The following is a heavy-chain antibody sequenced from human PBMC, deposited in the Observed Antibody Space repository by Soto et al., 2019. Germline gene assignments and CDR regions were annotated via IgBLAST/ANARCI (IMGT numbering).Heavy chain of an antibody. J-gene: IGHJ6*02. CDR1: GYRFTSYG. V-gene: IGHV1-18*01. D-gene: IGHD2-2*01. CDR2: INAYNGNT. CDR3: ARAYQPPLLYYGMDV. Sequence: ASVKVSCKASGYRFTSYGIGWVRQAPGQGLEWMGWINAYNGNTNYAQNLQGRVTLTTDTSTSTAYMELRSLRSNDTAVYYCARAYQPPLLYYGMDVWGQGTTVTVS.